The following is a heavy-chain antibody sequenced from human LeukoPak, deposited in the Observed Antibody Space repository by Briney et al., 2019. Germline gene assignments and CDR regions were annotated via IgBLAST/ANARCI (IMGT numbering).Heavy chain of an antibody. Sequence: NSSETLSLTCAVSGYSISSGYYWGWIRQPPGKELEWIGGIYHSGSTYYNPSLKSRVTISVDTSKNQFSLKLSSVTAADTAVYYCATPYCSSTSCYDAFDIWGQGTMVTVSS. CDR3: ATPYCSSTSCYDAFDI. CDR2: IYHSGST. D-gene: IGHD2-2*01. CDR1: GYSISSGYY. V-gene: IGHV4-38-2*01. J-gene: IGHJ3*02.